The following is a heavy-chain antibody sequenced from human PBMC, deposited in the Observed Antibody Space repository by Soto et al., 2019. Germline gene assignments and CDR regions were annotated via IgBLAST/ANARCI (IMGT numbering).Heavy chain of an antibody. Sequence: VQLLESGGGLVQPGGSLRLSCSASGFTFSTQAMAWGRQAPGKGLEWVSALISSGESPDYADSVKGRFTIPRDNPNHTLYLQMHSLRADDTAVYYCAKALHGSGWSFDHWGQGTVVTVSS. J-gene: IGHJ4*02. D-gene: IGHD6-19*01. V-gene: IGHV3-23*01. CDR2: LISSGESP. CDR3: AKALHGSGWSFDH. CDR1: GFTFSTQA.